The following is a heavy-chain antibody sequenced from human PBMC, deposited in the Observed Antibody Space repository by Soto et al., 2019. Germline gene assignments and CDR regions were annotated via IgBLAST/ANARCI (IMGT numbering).Heavy chain of an antibody. CDR1: GAYISGFY. D-gene: IGHD1-1*01. CDR3: VRDGTKTLRDWFDP. CDR2: IYATGTT. J-gene: IGHJ5*02. Sequence: SETLALTCTVSGAYISGFYWSWIRKSAGKGLEWIGRIYATGTTDYNPSLKSRVMMSVDTSKKQFSLKLRSVTAADTTVYYCVRDGTKTLRDWFDPWGQGISVTVSS. V-gene: IGHV4-4*07.